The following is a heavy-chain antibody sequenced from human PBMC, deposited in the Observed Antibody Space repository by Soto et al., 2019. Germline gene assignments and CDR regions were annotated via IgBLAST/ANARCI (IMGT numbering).Heavy chain of an antibody. D-gene: IGHD6-13*01. CDR3: ARRGYSSSWYYFYYYGMDV. CDR2: MNPNSGNT. Sequence: QVQLVQSGAEVKKPGASVKVSCKASGYTFTSYDINWVRQATGQGLEWMGWMNPNSGNTDYAQKFQGRVTMTRNTSISTAYMELSSLRSEDTAVYYCARRGYSSSWYYFYYYGMDVWGQGTLVTVSS. V-gene: IGHV1-8*01. J-gene: IGHJ6*02. CDR1: GYTFTSYD.